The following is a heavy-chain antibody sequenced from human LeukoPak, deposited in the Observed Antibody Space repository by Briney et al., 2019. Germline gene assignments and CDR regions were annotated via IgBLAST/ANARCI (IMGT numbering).Heavy chain of an antibody. V-gene: IGHV3-21*01. CDR2: ISSSSSYI. J-gene: IGHJ4*02. CDR1: GFTFSSYS. Sequence: GGSLRLSCAAFGFTFSSYSMNWVRQAPGKGLEWVSSISSSSSYIYYVDSVKGRFTISRDNAKNSLYLQMNSLRAEDTAVYYCARDSTGDYWGQGTLVTVSS. CDR3: ARDSTGDY. D-gene: IGHD4-11*01.